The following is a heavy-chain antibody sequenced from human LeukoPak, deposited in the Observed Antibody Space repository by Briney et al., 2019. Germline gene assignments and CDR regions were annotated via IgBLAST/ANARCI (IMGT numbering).Heavy chain of an antibody. J-gene: IGHJ5*02. CDR3: ARDSGSYYGYNWFDP. Sequence: ASVKVSCKASGYTFTGYYMHWVRQAPGEGLEWMGWINPNNGGTNYAQKFQGRVTMTRDTPINTAYMELSRLRSDDTAVYYCARDSGSYYGYNWFDPWGQGTLVTVSS. D-gene: IGHD1-26*01. CDR1: GYTFTGYY. V-gene: IGHV1-2*02. CDR2: INPNNGGT.